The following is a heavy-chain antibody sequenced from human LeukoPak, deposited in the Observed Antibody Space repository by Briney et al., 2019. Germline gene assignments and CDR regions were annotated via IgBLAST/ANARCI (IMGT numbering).Heavy chain of an antibody. D-gene: IGHD3-22*01. V-gene: IGHV3-23*01. CDR3: AQSYYYDSRGAYYFDC. CDR2: MSGSGGTT. CDR1: GFTFSSRA. Sequence: GGSLRLSCAASGFTFSSRAMSRVRQAPGKGLEWVSGMSGSGGTTNYADSVKGRFTISRDNSKNTLYLQMNSLRAEDTAVYYCAQSYYYDSRGAYYFDCWGQGALVTVSS. J-gene: IGHJ4*02.